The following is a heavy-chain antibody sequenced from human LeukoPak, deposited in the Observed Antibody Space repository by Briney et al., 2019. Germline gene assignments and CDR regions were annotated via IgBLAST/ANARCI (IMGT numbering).Heavy chain of an antibody. D-gene: IGHD6-19*01. CDR3: ATEDSGRFH. V-gene: IGHV3-48*02. J-gene: IGHJ4*02. Sequence: GGSLRLSCAASGFSFSTYSMNWVRQAPEKGLEWLSYISSSSSPIYYADSVKGRFTISRDNAKNSLYLDMNSLRDEDTAVYYCATEDSGRFHWGQGTLVTVSS. CDR1: GFSFSTYS. CDR2: ISSSSSPI.